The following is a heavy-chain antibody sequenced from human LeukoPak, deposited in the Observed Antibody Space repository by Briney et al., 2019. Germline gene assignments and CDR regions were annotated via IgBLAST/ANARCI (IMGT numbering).Heavy chain of an antibody. Sequence: GGSLRLSCAASGFSFSNFWMTWVRQAPGKGLVWVSRIDNGGSDTRHADSVKGRFTISRDNAKNSLYLQMNSLRAEDTAVYYCARDPRGPYYFDYWGQGTLVTVSS. J-gene: IGHJ4*02. CDR3: ARDPRGPYYFDY. CDR1: GFSFSNFW. V-gene: IGHV3-74*01. CDR2: IDNGGSDT.